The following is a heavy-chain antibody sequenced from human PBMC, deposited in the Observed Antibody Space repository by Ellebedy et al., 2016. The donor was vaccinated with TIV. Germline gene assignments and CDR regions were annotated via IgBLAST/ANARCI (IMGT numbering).Heavy chain of an antibody. CDR1: GYSFTTSY. J-gene: IGHJ4*02. Sequence: GESLKISXAGSGYSFTTSYIGWVCPMAGKDMEWMGIIRPEFETRYRPSFQGQVTISADKSINTVYLQWGSLKASDTAMYYCARWHGDVDYWGQGTIVTVSS. V-gene: IGHV5-51*01. D-gene: IGHD5-24*01. CDR2: IRPEFET. CDR3: ARWHGDVDY.